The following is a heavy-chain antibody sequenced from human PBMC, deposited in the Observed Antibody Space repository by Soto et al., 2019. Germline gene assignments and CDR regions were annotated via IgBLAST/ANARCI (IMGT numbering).Heavy chain of an antibody. Sequence: QVRLVQSGAEVKKPGSSVKVSCKASGGTFSSYAISWVRQAPGQGLEWMGGIIPIFGTANYAQKFQGRVTITADESTSTAYMELSSLRSEDTAVYYCARAGFFWSGGLLYYYYGMDVWGQGTTVTVSS. CDR2: IIPIFGTA. J-gene: IGHJ6*02. D-gene: IGHD3-3*01. CDR1: GGTFSSYA. CDR3: ARAGFFWSGGLLYYYYGMDV. V-gene: IGHV1-69*01.